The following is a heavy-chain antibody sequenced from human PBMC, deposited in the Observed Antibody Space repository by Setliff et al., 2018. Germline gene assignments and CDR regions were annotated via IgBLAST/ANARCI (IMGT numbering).Heavy chain of an antibody. D-gene: IGHD1-1*01. V-gene: IGHV4-59*02. CDR2: ISYSGIT. Sequence: SETLSLTCNVSGASVSSHYWDWIRQPPGKGLEWIGFISYSGITTYNVSLKSRVSISVDTSKNQLPLTPSSVTAADTAVYYCVREGYSEYFQDWGRGTLVTVSS. J-gene: IGHJ1*01. CDR1: GASVSSHY. CDR3: VREGYSEYFQD.